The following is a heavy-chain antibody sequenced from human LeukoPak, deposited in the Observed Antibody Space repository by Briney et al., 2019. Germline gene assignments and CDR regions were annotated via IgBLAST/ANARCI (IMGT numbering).Heavy chain of an antibody. V-gene: IGHV4-4*07. CDR3: ARAITMTDDAFDI. D-gene: IGHD3-22*01. CDR2: IYTSGST. J-gene: IGHJ3*02. Sequence: SETLSLTCTVSGVSISSYYWSWIRQPAGKGLEWIGRIYTSGSTNYNPSLKSRVTMSVDTSKNQFSLKLSSVTPEDTAVYYCARAITMTDDAFDIWGQGTMVTVSS. CDR1: GVSISSYY.